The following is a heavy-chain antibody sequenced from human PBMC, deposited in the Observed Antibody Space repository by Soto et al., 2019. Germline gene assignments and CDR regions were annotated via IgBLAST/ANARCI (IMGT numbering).Heavy chain of an antibody. CDR2: ISGSGGST. V-gene: IGHV3-23*01. CDR3: AKVRWFGELFSRPESGGTGVGHNWFDP. Sequence: PRLACAASGFTFSSYAMSWVRQAPGKGLEWVSAISGSGGSTYYADSVKGLFTISRDNSKNTPYLQMNSLRAEDTAVYSFAKVRWFGELFSRPESGGTGVGHNWFDPWGKGTLVTVSS. J-gene: IGHJ5*02. D-gene: IGHD3-10*01. CDR1: GFTFSSYA.